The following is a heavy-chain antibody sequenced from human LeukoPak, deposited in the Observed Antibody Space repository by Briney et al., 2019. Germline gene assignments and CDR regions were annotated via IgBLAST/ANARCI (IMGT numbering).Heavy chain of an antibody. D-gene: IGHD6-13*01. J-gene: IGHJ4*02. CDR3: ASSEFGSSWSLFDY. V-gene: IGHV3-30-3*01. CDR1: GFTFSSYA. CDR2: ISYDGSNK. Sequence: PGGSLRLSCAASGFTFSSYAMHWVRQAPGKGLEGVPFISYDGSNKYYADSVKGRFTISRDNSKNTLYLQMNSLRAEDTAVYYCASSEFGSSWSLFDYWGQGTLVTVSS.